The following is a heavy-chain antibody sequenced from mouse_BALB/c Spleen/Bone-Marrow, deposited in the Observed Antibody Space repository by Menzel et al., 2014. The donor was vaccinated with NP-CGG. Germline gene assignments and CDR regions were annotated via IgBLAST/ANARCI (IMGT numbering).Heavy chain of an antibody. V-gene: IGHV7-3*02. Sequence: EVKLVESGGGLVQPGGSLRLSCATSGFTFTDYYMSWVRQPPGKALEWLVFIRNKANGYTTEYSASVKGRFTISRDNSQSILYLQMNTLRAEDSATYYCARYGYDYFDYWGQGTTLTVSS. CDR2: IRNKANGYTT. D-gene: IGHD2-2*01. J-gene: IGHJ2*01. CDR3: ARYGYDYFDY. CDR1: GFTFTDYY.